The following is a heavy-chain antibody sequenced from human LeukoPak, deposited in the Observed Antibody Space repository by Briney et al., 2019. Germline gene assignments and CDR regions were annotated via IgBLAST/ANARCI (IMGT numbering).Heavy chain of an antibody. D-gene: IGHD6-19*01. CDR3: AKGGWLDN. CDR2: INEGDEDT. Sequence: GGSLRLSCAASGFTFSIIGMSWVRQAPGKGLEWVSTINEGDEDTYYANSVKGRFTVSRDNSRNTLYLQMNSLRVEDTAVYYCAKGGWLDNLGQGTLVTVSS. J-gene: IGHJ4*02. CDR1: GFTFSIIG. V-gene: IGHV3-23*01.